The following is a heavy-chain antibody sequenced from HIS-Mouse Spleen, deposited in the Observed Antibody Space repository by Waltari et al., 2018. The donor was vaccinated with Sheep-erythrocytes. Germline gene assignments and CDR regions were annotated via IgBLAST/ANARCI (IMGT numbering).Heavy chain of an antibody. V-gene: IGHV4-31*03. CDR3: ARDRLGIFGY. CDR2: IYYSGST. J-gene: IGHJ4*02. Sequence: QVQLQESGPGLVKPSQTLSLTCTVSGGSISSGGYYWSGIRQHPGKGLEWIGYIYYSGSTYYNPPRKSRVTISVDTSKNQFSLKLSSVTAADTAVYYCARDRLGIFGYWGQGTLVTVSS. D-gene: IGHD7-27*01. CDR1: GGSISSGGYY.